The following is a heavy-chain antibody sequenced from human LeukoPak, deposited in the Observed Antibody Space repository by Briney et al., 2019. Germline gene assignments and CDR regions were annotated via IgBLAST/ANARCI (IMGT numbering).Heavy chain of an antibody. CDR3: ARGGPTPLNYDSRGPPFDY. Sequence: GASVKVSCKVSGYTLTELSMHWVRQAPGKGLEWMGGFDPEDGETIYAQKFQGRVTMTEDTSTDTAYMELSSLRSEDTAVYYCARGGPTPLNYDSRGPPFDYGGQGPLVTVSS. CDR1: GYTLTELS. J-gene: IGHJ4*02. D-gene: IGHD3-22*01. V-gene: IGHV1-24*01. CDR2: FDPEDGET.